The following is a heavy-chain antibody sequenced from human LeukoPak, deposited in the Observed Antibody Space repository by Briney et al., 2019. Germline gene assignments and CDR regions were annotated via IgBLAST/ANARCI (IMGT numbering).Heavy chain of an antibody. CDR3: ARSVVIRITVSYYMDV. J-gene: IGHJ6*03. CDR2: ISYDGSNK. V-gene: IGHV3-30*04. Sequence: GGSLRLSCAASGFTFSSYAMHWVRQAPGKGLEWVAVISYDGSNKYYADSVKGRFTISRDNSKNTLYLQMNSLRAEDTAVYYCARSVVIRITVSYYMDVWGKGTTVTIPS. CDR1: GFTFSSYA. D-gene: IGHD2-15*01.